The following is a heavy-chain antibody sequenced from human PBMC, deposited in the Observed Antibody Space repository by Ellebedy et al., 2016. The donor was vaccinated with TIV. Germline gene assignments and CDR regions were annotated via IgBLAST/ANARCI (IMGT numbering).Heavy chain of an antibody. CDR3: ARGGLAVLDPYFDY. D-gene: IGHD3-3*01. V-gene: IGHV4-59*01. CDR2: IYYSGST. Sequence: SETLSLTXTVSGGSISSYYWSWIRQPPGKGLEWIGYIYYSGSTNYNPSLKSRVTISVDTSKNQFSLKLSSVTAADTAVYYCARGGLAVLDPYFDYWGQGTLVTVSS. CDR1: GGSISSYY. J-gene: IGHJ4*02.